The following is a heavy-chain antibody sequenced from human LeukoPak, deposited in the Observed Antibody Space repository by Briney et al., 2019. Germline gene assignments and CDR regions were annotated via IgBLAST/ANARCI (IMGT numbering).Heavy chain of an antibody. CDR3: ARVAVVVPAVSHAFDI. CDR2: INPNSGGT. V-gene: IGHV1-2*02. CDR1: GYTFTGYY. D-gene: IGHD2-2*01. J-gene: IGHJ3*02. Sequence: ASVKVSCKASGYTFTGYYMHWVRQAPGQGLEWMGWINPNSGGTNYAQKFQGRVTMTRDTSISTAYMELSMLRSDDTAVYYCARVAVVVPAVSHAFDIWGQGTMVTVSS.